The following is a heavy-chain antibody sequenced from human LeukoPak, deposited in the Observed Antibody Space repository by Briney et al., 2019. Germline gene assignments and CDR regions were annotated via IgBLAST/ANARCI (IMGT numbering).Heavy chain of an antibody. J-gene: IGHJ4*02. CDR1: GYTSTSYA. Sequence: ASVKVSCKASGYTSTSYAMNWVRQAPGQGLEWMGWINPNSGGTNYAQKFQGRVTMTRDTSISTAYMELSRLRSDDTAVYYCARGDKLRITMIVVVDYWGQGTLVTVSS. CDR3: ARGDKLRITMIVVVDY. V-gene: IGHV1-2*02. D-gene: IGHD3-22*01. CDR2: INPNSGGT.